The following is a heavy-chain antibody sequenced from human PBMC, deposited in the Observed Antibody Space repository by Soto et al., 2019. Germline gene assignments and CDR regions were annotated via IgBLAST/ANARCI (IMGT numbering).Heavy chain of an antibody. J-gene: IGHJ4*02. CDR1: GGSISSYY. CDR3: AGYDFWSGFEEALGY. D-gene: IGHD3-3*01. CDR2: IYYSGST. Sequence: SETLSLTCTVSGGSISSYYWSWIRQPPGKGLEWIGYIYYSGSTNYNPSLKSRVTISVDTSKNQFSLKLSSVTAADTAVYYCAGYDFWSGFEEALGYWGQGTLVTVSS. V-gene: IGHV4-59*08.